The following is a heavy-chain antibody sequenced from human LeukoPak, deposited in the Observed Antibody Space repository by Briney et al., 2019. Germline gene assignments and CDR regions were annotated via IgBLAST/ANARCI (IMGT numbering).Heavy chain of an antibody. CDR2: INHSGST. D-gene: IGHD6-13*01. J-gene: IGHJ4*02. CDR1: GVAFSGYY. Sequence: SSETLSLSCAVYGVAFSGYYRSWVRQPPGKGLEWIGEINHSGSTNYNPSLKSRDTISVDTPKKNFSQKLSSVSPAHTRVYYCVRRRGGSWLDYFAYGAQGTLATVSS. CDR3: VRRRGGSWLDYFAY. V-gene: IGHV4-34*01.